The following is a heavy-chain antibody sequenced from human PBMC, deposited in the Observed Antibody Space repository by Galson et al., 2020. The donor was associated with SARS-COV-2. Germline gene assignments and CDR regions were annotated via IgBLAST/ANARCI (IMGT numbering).Heavy chain of an antibody. CDR2: IYSSGTT. CDR1: VGSISPYY. CDR3: ARERGISTWSFAH. D-gene: IGHD2-15*01. J-gene: IGHJ4*02. Sequence: PSATLSLTCTVTVGSISPYYWSWIPQPAGTGLTWPGRIYSSGTTIYNPSLKSRVTLSVDTSKNQFSLKLTSVTAADTAVYYCARERGISTWSFAHWGLGARVNVSS. V-gene: IGHV4-4*07.